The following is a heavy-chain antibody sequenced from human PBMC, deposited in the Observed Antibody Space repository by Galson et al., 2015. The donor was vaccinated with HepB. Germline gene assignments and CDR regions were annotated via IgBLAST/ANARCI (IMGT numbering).Heavy chain of an antibody. V-gene: IGHV3-30*18. Sequence: SLRLSCAASGFTFSSYGMHWVRQAPGKGLEWVAVISYDGSNKYYADSVKGRFTISRDNSKNTLYLQMNSLRAEDTAVYYCAKDRALYYYDSSGFYWGQGTLVTVSS. CDR2: ISYDGSNK. CDR1: GFTFSSYG. J-gene: IGHJ4*02. D-gene: IGHD3-22*01. CDR3: AKDRALYYYDSSGFY.